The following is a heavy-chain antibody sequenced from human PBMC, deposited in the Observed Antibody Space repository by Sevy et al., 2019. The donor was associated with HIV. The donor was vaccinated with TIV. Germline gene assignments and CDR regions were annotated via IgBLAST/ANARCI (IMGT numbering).Heavy chain of an antibody. CDR3: TREDIVLGEDNYYGMDV. D-gene: IGHD2-15*01. Sequence: GGSLRLSCVVSGFSVSSNYMSWVRQAPGKGLEWVSNIYIDGRTYYADSVRGRFTISRDTSKNTVYLEMKSLRAEDTAVYYCTREDIVLGEDNYYGMDVWGHGTTVTVSS. CDR1: GFSVSSNY. V-gene: IGHV3-53*01. CDR2: IYIDGRT. J-gene: IGHJ6*02.